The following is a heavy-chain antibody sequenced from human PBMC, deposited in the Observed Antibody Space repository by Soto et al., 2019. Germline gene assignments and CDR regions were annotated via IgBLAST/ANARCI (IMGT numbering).Heavy chain of an antibody. CDR2: ISSSSSTI. J-gene: IGHJ6*03. V-gene: IGHV3-48*01. CDR1: GFTFSSYS. D-gene: IGHD2-2*01. Sequence: GGSLRLSCAASGFTFSSYSMNWVRQAPGKGLEWVSYISSSSSTIYYADSVKGRFTISRDNAKNSLYLQMNSLRAEDTAVYYCARGGRGPNCSSTSCYFPPDLYYYYMDVWGKGTTVTVSS. CDR3: ARGGRGPNCSSTSCYFPPDLYYYYMDV.